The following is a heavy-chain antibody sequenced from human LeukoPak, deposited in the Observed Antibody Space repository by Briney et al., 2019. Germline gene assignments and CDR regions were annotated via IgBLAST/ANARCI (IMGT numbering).Heavy chain of an antibody. CDR3: ASLGRPYCGGDCYPVDY. D-gene: IGHD2-21*02. V-gene: IGHV4-39*01. CDR2: IYYSGST. J-gene: IGHJ4*02. Sequence: SETLSLTCTVSGGSISSSSYYWGWIRQPPRKGLEWIGSIYYSGSTYYNPSLKSRVTISVDTSKNQFSLKLSSVTAADTAVYYCASLGRPYCGGDCYPVDYWGQGTLVTVSS. CDR1: GGSISSSSYY.